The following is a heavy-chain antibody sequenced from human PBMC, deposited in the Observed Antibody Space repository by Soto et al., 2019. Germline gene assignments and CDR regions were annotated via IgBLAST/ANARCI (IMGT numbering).Heavy chain of an antibody. CDR3: ERALGYSGYAGMDV. J-gene: IGHJ6*02. D-gene: IGHD5-12*01. CDR2: ISPDNGNT. Sequence: QVQLVQSGGEVKKPGASVKVSCKASGCTFTIYGINWVRQAPGQGLEWMGWISPDNGNTNYAHKLQGRVTMTTETSTSTAYIELRSLRSDDPAVYYCERALGYSGYAGMDVGGQGTTVTVSS. CDR1: GCTFTIYG. V-gene: IGHV1-18*01.